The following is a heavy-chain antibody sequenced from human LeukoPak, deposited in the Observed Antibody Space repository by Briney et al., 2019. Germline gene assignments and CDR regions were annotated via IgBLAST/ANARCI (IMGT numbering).Heavy chain of an antibody. CDR1: GFTFRSYE. V-gene: IGHV3-48*03. D-gene: IGHD3-16*01. J-gene: IGHJ4*02. CDR3: ARDPEGDGGATFDS. Sequence: GGSLRLSCVASGFTFRSYEMNWVRQAPGKGLEWISYISSSGSTMYYADSVKGRFTVSRDNAKNSLYLQVNFLRGEDTGIYYCARDPEGDGGATFDSWGQGTLVTVSS. CDR2: ISSSGSTM.